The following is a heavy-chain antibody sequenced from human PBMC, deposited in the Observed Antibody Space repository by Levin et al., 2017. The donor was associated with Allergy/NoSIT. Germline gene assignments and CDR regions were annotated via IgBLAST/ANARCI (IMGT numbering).Heavy chain of an antibody. Sequence: GGSLRLSCAASGFTFSSHGMHWVRQAPGKGLDWVAVISYDGSNKYYADSVKGRFTISRDNSRNTLYLQMNSLRDEDTAVYYCAKDKQQRTYDAFDIWGQGTLVTVSS. V-gene: IGHV3-30*18. D-gene: IGHD6-13*01. CDR3: AKDKQQRTYDAFDI. CDR1: GFTFSSHG. CDR2: ISYDGSNK. J-gene: IGHJ3*02.